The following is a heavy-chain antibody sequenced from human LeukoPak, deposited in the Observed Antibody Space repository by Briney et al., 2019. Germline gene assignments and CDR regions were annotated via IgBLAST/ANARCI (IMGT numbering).Heavy chain of an antibody. Sequence: GGSLRLSCAASGFTFSSYIMNWVRQAPGKGLEWVSSISSSSSYIYYADSVKGRFTISRDNAKNSLYLQMNSLRAEDTAVYYCARENDDYGDFSDYWGQGTLVTVSS. CDR2: ISSSSSYI. CDR3: ARENDDYGDFSDY. CDR1: GFTFSSYI. V-gene: IGHV3-21*01. J-gene: IGHJ4*02. D-gene: IGHD4-17*01.